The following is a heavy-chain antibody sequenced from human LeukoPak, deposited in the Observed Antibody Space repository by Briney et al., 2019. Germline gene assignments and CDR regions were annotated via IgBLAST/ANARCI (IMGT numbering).Heavy chain of an antibody. J-gene: IGHJ4*02. CDR1: GGTFSSYA. V-gene: IGHV1-69*13. CDR2: IIPILGTA. Sequence: SVKVSCKASGGTFSSYAISWVRQAPGQGLEWMGGIIPILGTANYAQKFQGRVTTTADESTSTAYMELSSLRSEDTAVYYCARERQMATIPFDYWGQGTLVTVSS. CDR3: ARERQMATIPFDY. D-gene: IGHD5-24*01.